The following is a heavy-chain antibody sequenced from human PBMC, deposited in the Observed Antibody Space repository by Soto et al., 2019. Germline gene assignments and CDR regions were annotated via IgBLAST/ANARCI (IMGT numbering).Heavy chain of an antibody. CDR3: ARDLEFRDGNISHLDY. V-gene: IGHV1-69*13. CDR1: GGTFRNHV. D-gene: IGHD3-10*01. J-gene: IGHJ4*02. Sequence: SVKVSCKASGGTFRNHVFNWVRQAPGQGLEWMGGIIPIIGTPNYAQKFQGRVTITADASTSTVYLEVSSLRSQDTAVYYCARDLEFRDGNISHLDYWGQGTMVTVYS. CDR2: IIPIIGTP.